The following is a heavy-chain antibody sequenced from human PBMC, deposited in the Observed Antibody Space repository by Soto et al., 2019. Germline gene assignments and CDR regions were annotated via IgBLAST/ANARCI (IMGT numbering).Heavy chain of an antibody. V-gene: IGHV3-7*03. CDR2: IKQDGSEK. CDR3: ARARYNWNGNPAGAPPIYYFDY. D-gene: IGHD1-20*01. CDR1: GFTFSSYW. Sequence: GGSLRLSCAASGFTFSSYWMSWVRQAPGKGLEWVANIKQDGSEKYYVDSVKGRFTISRDNAKNSLYLQMNSLRAEDTAVYYCARARYNWNGNPAGAPPIYYFDYWGQGTLVTVSS. J-gene: IGHJ4*02.